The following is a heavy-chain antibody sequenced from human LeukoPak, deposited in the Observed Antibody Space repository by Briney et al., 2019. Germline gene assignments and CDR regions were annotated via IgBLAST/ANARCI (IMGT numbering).Heavy chain of an antibody. V-gene: IGHV1-18*01. Sequence: ASVKVSCKTSGYSFSNYGISWVRQAPGQGFEWMGRIGRVTSNSGDVTYAPKFQDRVTMTTDTSTTTAYMELRSLRFDDTAVYFCARYNSLFRGVTTSDYWGQGTLVTVSS. CDR2: IGRVTSNSGDV. D-gene: IGHD3-10*01. CDR3: ARYNSLFRGVTTSDY. CDR1: GYSFSNYG. J-gene: IGHJ4*02.